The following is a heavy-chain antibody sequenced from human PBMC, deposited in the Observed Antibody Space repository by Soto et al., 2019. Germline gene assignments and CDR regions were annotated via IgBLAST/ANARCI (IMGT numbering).Heavy chain of an antibody. V-gene: IGHV1-2*04. J-gene: IGHJ5*02. CDR2: INPNSGGT. D-gene: IGHD6-6*01. Sequence: GXSVKVSCKASGYPFTGYYMHWVRQAPGQGLEWMGWINPNSGGTNYAQKFQGWVTMTRDTSISTAYMELSRLRSDETAVYYCARGSSSSWFDHWGQGTLVTVSS. CDR1: GYPFTGYY. CDR3: ARGSSSSWFDH.